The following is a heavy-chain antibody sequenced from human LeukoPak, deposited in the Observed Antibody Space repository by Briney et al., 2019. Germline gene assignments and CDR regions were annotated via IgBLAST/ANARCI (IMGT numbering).Heavy chain of an antibody. CDR1: GLSLNTAGVG. J-gene: IGHJ6*02. CDR2: IYWDDDK. CDR3: AKAGYGSGSYLRYYYYGMDV. D-gene: IGHD3-10*01. Sequence: SGPTLVNPTHTLTLTCTLSGLSLNTAGVGVGWIRQPPGKALEWLALIYWDDDKRYNRSLKTRLTITKDTSKNQVVLTVTNMDPVDTATYYCAKAGYGSGSYLRYYYYGMDVWGQGTTVTVSS. V-gene: IGHV2-5*02.